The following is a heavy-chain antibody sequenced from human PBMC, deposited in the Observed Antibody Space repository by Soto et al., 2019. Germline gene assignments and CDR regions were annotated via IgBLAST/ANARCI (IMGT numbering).Heavy chain of an antibody. Sequence: GGSLRLSCAPSGFTFSAYYMSWIRQAPGKGLEWVSYISSSGSAIYYADSVNGRLTPPRDNAENPPHLQMNSPRAEDTGVDYCARDIQRSSGWYSCFAPWGQGTLVTVSS. CDR1: GFTFSAYY. D-gene: IGHD6-19*01. J-gene: IGHJ5*02. CDR2: ISSSGSAI. V-gene: IGHV3-11*01. CDR3: ARDIQRSSGWYSCFAP.